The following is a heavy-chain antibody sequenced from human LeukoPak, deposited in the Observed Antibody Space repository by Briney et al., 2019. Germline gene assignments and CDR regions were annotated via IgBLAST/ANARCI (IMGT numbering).Heavy chain of an antibody. CDR3: ALGIAVADFDY. CDR1: GFTFSSYG. V-gene: IGHV3-30*02. D-gene: IGHD6-19*01. Sequence: GGSLRLSCAASGFTFSSYGMHWVRQAPGKGLEWVAVIWYDGSNKYYADSVKGRFTISRDNSKNTLYLQMNSLRAEDTAVYYCALGIAVADFDYWGQGTLVTVSS. CDR2: IWYDGSNK. J-gene: IGHJ4*02.